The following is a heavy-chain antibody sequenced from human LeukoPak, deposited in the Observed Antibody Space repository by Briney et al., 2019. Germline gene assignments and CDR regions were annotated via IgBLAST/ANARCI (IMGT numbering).Heavy chain of an antibody. V-gene: IGHV5-51*01. J-gene: IGHJ6*02. CDR1: GYSFTSCW. CDR2: ISPGDSDT. CDR3: ARQVYYYYVMDV. Sequence: GESLKISCKGSGYSFTSCWIGWVRQMPGKGLEWMGNISPGDSDTRYSSSFQGQVTFSADKSISTAYLQWSSLKASDTAMYYCARQVYYYYVMDVWGQGTTVTVSS.